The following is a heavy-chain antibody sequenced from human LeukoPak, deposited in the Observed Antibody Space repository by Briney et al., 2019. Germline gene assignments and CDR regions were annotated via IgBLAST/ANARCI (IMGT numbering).Heavy chain of an antibody. V-gene: IGHV4-59*11. D-gene: IGHD5-24*01. Sequence: SETLSLTCTVSGGSISSHYWSWIRQPPGKGLEWIGYIYYSGSTNYNPSLKSRVTISVDTSKNQFSLKLSSVTAADTAVYYCARGRDGYHPWGQGTLVTVSS. CDR2: IYYSGST. J-gene: IGHJ5*02. CDR3: ARGRDGYHP. CDR1: GGSISSHY.